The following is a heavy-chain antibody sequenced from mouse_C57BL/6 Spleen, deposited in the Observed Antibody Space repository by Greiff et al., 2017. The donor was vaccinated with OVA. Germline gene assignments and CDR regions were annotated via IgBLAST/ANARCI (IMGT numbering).Heavy chain of an antibody. Sequence: EVQLQQSGTVLARPGASVKMSCKTSGYTFTSYWMHWVKQRPGQGLEWIGAIYPGNSDTSYNQKFKGKAKLTAVTSASTAYMELSSLTNEDSAVYYCTRSLYDYDEGGYAMDYWGQGTSVTVSS. CDR3: TRSLYDYDEGGYAMDY. CDR2: IYPGNSDT. CDR1: GYTFTSYW. V-gene: IGHV1-5*01. J-gene: IGHJ4*01. D-gene: IGHD2-4*01.